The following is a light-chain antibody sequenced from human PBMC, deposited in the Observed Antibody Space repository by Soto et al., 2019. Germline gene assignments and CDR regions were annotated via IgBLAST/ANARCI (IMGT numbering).Light chain of an antibody. V-gene: IGKV3-20*01. CDR3: QQYGHSLWT. J-gene: IGKJ1*01. Sequence: DIVLTQSPGTLSLSPGERSSLSCMSSQSVSSGHLAWYQQKPGQAPRLLIYGASSRATGIPDRFSGSGSGTDFTLTISRLEPEDYAVYYCQQYGHSLWTFGQGTKVDI. CDR1: QSVSSGH. CDR2: GAS.